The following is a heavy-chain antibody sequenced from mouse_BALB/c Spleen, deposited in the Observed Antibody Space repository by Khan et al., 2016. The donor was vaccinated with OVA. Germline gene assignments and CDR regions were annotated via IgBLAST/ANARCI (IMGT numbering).Heavy chain of an antibody. CDR2: INPSSGYT. Sequence: QVQLKQSGAALAKPGASVTMSCKASGYMFTSYWMNWVKQRPGQGLEWIGYINPSSGYTEYNQKLKDKATLTPDTSSSTAYMQLSSLTSEDSAVYYCVRSGYGSFAYWGQGTLVTVSA. CDR1: GYMFTSYW. CDR3: VRSGYGSFAY. V-gene: IGHV1-7*01. D-gene: IGHD1-1*01. J-gene: IGHJ3*01.